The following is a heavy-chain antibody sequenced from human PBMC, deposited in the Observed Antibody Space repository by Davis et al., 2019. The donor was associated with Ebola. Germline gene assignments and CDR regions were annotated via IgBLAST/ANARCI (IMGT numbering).Heavy chain of an antibody. J-gene: IGHJ6*04. CDR2: ISGGGSGT. V-gene: IGHV3-23*01. CDR3: ARDDYDFWGGYSPVYYYGMDV. D-gene: IGHD3-3*01. Sequence: GESLKISCAASGFTFSGYAMNWVRQAPGKGLEWVSAISGGGSGTDYTDSVKGRFTISRDNSKNTLYLQMNSLRAEDTAVYYCARDDYDFWGGYSPVYYYGMDVWGKGTTVTVSS. CDR1: GFTFSGYA.